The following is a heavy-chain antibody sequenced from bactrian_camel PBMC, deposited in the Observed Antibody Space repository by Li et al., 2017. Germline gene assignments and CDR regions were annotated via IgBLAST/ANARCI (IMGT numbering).Heavy chain of an antibody. V-gene: IGHV3S53*01. J-gene: IGHJ4*01. Sequence: HVQLVESGGGSVQVGGSLRLSCAASGYIDSSNCMGWFRQRPETEREGVATICADSSTTYRESVKGRFTISKDSAKNTLYLQMMNLKTEDTAMYYCAANPRPCYMTLAPEGGFEYWGPGTQVTVS. CDR2: ICADSST. CDR3: AANPRPCYMTLAPEGGFEY. D-gene: IGHD3*01. CDR1: GYIDSSNC.